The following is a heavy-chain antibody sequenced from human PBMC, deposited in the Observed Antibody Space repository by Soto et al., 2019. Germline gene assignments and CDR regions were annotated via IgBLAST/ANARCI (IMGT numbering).Heavy chain of an antibody. CDR1: GFIFSSYG. J-gene: IGHJ5*02. CDR3: ASSIS. V-gene: IGHV3-33*01. CDR2: IWYDGSNK. Sequence: QVHVVESGGGVVQPGRSLRLSCEASGFIFSSYGMHWGRQAPGKGLEWVAVIWYDGSNKNYADSVKGRFTITRDNSKNTLYLQMSSLRAEDTAVYYCASSISWGQGTLVTVSS.